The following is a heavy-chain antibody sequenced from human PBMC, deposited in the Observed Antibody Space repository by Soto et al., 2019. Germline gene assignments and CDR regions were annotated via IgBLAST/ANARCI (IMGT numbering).Heavy chain of an antibody. CDR2: TYYRSKWYN. J-gene: IGHJ6*02. D-gene: IGHD2-15*01. CDR3: ARSESGDCSGGSCWGFYYGMDV. V-gene: IGHV6-1*01. Sequence: SQTLSLTCAISGDSVSSNSAARNWIRQSPSRGLEWRGRTYYRSKWYNDYAVSVKSRITINPDTSKNQFSLQLNSVSPEDTAVYYCARSESGDCSGGSCWGFYYGMDVWGQGTTVTVSS. CDR1: GDSVSSNSAA.